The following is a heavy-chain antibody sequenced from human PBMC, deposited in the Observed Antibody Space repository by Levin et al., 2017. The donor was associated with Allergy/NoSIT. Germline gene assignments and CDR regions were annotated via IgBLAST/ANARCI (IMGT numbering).Heavy chain of an antibody. Sequence: GASVKVSCKASGYTFTGYYVHWVRQAPGQGLEWMGWIDPFSGDTNYAQKFQGKGTMTRDTMNTDYLELSRLKSNDTAVYYWAGFPPTYQHLENRPKDFYYGLDVWGQGTTVSVSS. CDR2: IDPFSGDT. D-gene: IGHD2-2*01. CDR1: GYTFTGYY. V-gene: IGHV1-2*02. CDR3: AGFPPTYQHLENRPKDFYYGLDV. J-gene: IGHJ6*02.